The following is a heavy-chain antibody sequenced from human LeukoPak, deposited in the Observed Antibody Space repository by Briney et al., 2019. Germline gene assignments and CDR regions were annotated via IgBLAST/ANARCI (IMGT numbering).Heavy chain of an antibody. J-gene: IGHJ5*02. Sequence: KSSETLSLTCAVSGGSISSGGYSWSWIRQPLGKGMEWIAYIYYTGNTYFNPSLKSRVTISVDTSKNQFSLKLSSVTAADTAVYYCARVLAAAGNNWFDPWGQGTLVTVSS. CDR2: IYYTGNT. CDR3: ARVLAAAGNNWFDP. D-gene: IGHD6-13*01. V-gene: IGHV4-30-4*07. CDR1: GGSISSGGYS.